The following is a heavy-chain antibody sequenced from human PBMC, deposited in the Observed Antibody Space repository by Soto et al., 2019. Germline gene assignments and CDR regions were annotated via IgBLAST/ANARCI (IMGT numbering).Heavy chain of an antibody. Sequence: XGCLRLSCAASGFIVSDTDMNWVRQAPGKGLEWVSVIYLGGDTYYADSVKCRFTISRDNSTVYLQMNNLRAEDTAMYYCAKEGIGGIFGAGGFDPWGQGTLVTVPS. V-gene: IGHV3-53*01. CDR1: GFIVSDTD. D-gene: IGHD3-3*01. CDR2: IYLGGDT. CDR3: AKEGIGGIFGAGGFDP. J-gene: IGHJ5*02.